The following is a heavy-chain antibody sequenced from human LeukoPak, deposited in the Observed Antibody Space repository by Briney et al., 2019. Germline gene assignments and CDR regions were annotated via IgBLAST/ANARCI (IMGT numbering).Heavy chain of an antibody. J-gene: IGHJ4*02. Sequence: QPGGSLRLSCAASGFSFNNYNMNWVRQAPGKGLEWVSYISGSSSVRYYADSVKGRFTISRDNAENSLFLQMNSLRAEDTAVYYCATSGDYYMGYWGQGTLVTVSS. CDR3: ATSGDYYMGY. CDR1: GFSFNNYN. CDR2: ISGSSSVR. D-gene: IGHD1-26*01. V-gene: IGHV3-48*01.